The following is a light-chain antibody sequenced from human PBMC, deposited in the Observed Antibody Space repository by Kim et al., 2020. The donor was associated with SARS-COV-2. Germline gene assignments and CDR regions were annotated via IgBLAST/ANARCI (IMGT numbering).Light chain of an antibody. CDR2: DAS. V-gene: IGKV3-15*01. J-gene: IGKJ2*01. Sequence: VSPGERVILSCRASQSVSGNLAWYKVKPRQAPRLLIYDASTRATGIPARFSGSGSGTDFTLTISSLQSEDFALYYCQQYDNWPPYTFGQGTKLEI. CDR1: QSVSGN. CDR3: QQYDNWPPYT.